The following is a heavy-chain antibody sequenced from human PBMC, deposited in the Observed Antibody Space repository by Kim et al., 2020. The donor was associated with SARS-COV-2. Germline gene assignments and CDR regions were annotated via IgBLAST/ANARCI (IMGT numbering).Heavy chain of an antibody. CDR3: AKGKVSWQLAQYGLDV. CDR2: ISASGASI. D-gene: IGHD6-6*01. Sequence: GGSLRLSCAASGFTFSSYAMSWVRQAPGKGLEWVSSISASGASIYYAESVKGRFTLSRDNSKNTVSLQLKSLRDDDTAVYYCAKGKVSWQLAQYGLDVWG. V-gene: IGHV3-23*01. J-gene: IGHJ6*01. CDR1: GFTFSSYA.